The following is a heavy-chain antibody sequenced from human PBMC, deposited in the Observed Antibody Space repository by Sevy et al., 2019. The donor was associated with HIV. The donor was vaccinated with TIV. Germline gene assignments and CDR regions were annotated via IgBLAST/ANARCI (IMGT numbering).Heavy chain of an antibody. D-gene: IGHD1-26*01. V-gene: IGHV3-30*04. J-gene: IGHJ4*02. CDR2: FSYDEITK. CDR1: RFSFRNYA. Sequence: GGSLRLSCSASRFSFRNYAMHWVRQTPGKGLEWVATFSYDEITKSYADSVKGRFTISRDNSMNTLYLEMNSLGPDDTALYFCLGCCSSSNCRFAYWGQGTLVTVSS. CDR3: LGCCSSSNCRFAY.